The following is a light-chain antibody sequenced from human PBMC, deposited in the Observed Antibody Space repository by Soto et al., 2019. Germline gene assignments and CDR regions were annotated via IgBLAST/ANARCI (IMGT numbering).Light chain of an antibody. CDR1: NIGSKS. V-gene: IGLV3-21*04. CDR2: NDS. J-gene: IGLJ1*01. CDR3: QVWNGSSDHSL. Sequence: SYELTQPPSVSVAPGKTARITCGGDNIGSKSVNWYQQKPGQAPVVVIYNDSERPSGIPERFSGSNSGNTATLTISGVEAGDEADYYCQVWNGSSDHSLFGTGTKVTVL.